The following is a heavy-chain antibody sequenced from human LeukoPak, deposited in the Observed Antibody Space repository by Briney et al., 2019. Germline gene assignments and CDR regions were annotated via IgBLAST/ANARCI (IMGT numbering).Heavy chain of an antibody. V-gene: IGHV3-53*04. CDR2: IYSGGST. CDR3: ARDQVVVAVAVSWFDP. D-gene: IGHD2-15*01. J-gene: IGHJ5*02. CDR1: GFTVSSNY. Sequence: GGSLRLSCAASGFTVSSNYMSWVRQAPGKGLEWVSVIYSGGSTYYADSVKGRFTISRHNSKNTLYLQMNSLRADDTAVYYCARDQVVVAVAVSWFDPWGQGTLVTVSS.